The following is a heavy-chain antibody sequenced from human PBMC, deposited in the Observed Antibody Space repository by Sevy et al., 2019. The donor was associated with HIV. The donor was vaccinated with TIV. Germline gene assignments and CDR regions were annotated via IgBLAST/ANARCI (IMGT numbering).Heavy chain of an antibody. CDR2: IKSTPDGGTT. D-gene: IGHD2-8*02. V-gene: IGHV3-15*01. J-gene: IGHJ6*02. CDR3: STDPIIVLLVTDGMDV. CDR1: GFTFTHAW. Sequence: GGSLRLSCTASGFTFTHAWMRWVRQAPGKGLEWVGRIKSTPDGGTTDYAAPVKGRFTISRDDSKNTLYLQMNSLKTEDTAVYYCSTDPIIVLLVTDGMDVWGQGTTVTVSS.